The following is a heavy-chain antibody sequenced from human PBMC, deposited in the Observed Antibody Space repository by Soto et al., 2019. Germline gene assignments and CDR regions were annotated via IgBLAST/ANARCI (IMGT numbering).Heavy chain of an antibody. D-gene: IGHD3-3*01. J-gene: IGHJ6*02. CDR2: IYYSGST. V-gene: IGHV4-30-4*01. CDR1: GGSISSGDYY. CDR3: AKDKLRFGGYYYGMDV. Sequence: SETLSLTCTVSGGSISSGDYYWSWIRQPPGKGLEWIGYIYYSGSTYCNPSLKSRVTISVDTSKNQFSLKLSSVTAADTAVYYCAKDKLRFGGYYYGMDVWGQGTTVTVSS.